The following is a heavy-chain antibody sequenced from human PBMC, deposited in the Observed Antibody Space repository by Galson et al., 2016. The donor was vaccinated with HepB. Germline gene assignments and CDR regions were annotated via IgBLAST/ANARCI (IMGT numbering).Heavy chain of an antibody. J-gene: IGHJ4*02. Sequence: SETLSLTCAVSGASVSTSSYYWAWIRQPPGKGMESIGYIYYSGTTYYNPSLKSRVTISIDTSKNEFSLNLSSVTAADTAVYYCARLRAILYYGSMYYFDYWGQGTLVTVSS. CDR1: GASVSTSSYY. V-gene: IGHV4-39*01. CDR2: IYYSGTT. D-gene: IGHD3-10*01. CDR3: ARLRAILYYGSMYYFDY.